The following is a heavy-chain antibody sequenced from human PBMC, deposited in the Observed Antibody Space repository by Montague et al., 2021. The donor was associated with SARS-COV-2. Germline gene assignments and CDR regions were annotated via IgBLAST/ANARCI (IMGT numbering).Heavy chain of an antibody. V-gene: IGHV4-34*01. CDR2: INHSGST. D-gene: IGHD3-10*01. J-gene: IGHJ3*02. CDR3: AIPMVRGFSRAFDI. CDR1: GGSFSGYY. Sequence: SETLSLTCAVYGGSFSGYYWSWIRQPPGKGLEWIGEINHSGSTNYNPSLKSRVTIPVDTSKNQFPLKLSSVTAADTAVYYCAIPMVRGFSRAFDIWGQGTMVTVSS.